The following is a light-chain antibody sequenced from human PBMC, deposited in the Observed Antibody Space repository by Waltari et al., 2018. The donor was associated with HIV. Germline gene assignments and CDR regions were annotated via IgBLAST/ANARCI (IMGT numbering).Light chain of an antibody. J-gene: IGKJ1*01. Sequence: EIVMTHSPATLSVSLGERATLSCSASQSVSINLAWYQQKPGQAPRLLIFDASTRATGIPGRFSGSGSGTEFTLTISSLQSEDFAVFFCQQYNNWPRTFGQGTKVEIK. V-gene: IGKV3-15*01. CDR2: DAS. CDR3: QQYNNWPRT. CDR1: QSVSIN.